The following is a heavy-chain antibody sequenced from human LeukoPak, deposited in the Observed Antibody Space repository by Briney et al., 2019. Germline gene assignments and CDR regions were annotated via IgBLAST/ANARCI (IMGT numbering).Heavy chain of an antibody. J-gene: IGHJ4*02. CDR3: AKDLEYSSSSYYFDY. CDR2: IRYDGSNK. Sequence: PGGSLRLSCAASGFTFSSYGMHWVRQAPGKGLEWVAFIRYDGSNKYYADSVKGRFTISRDNSKNTLYLQMNSLRAEDTAVYYCAKDLEYSSSSYYFDYWGQGTLVTVSS. V-gene: IGHV3-30*02. D-gene: IGHD6-6*01. CDR1: GFTFSSYG.